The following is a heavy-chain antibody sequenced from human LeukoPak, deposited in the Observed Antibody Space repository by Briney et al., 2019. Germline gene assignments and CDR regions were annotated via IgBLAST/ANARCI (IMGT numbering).Heavy chain of an antibody. CDR3: ARDFYGDYPSRYFDY. J-gene: IGHJ4*02. CDR2: ISSSSSYI. D-gene: IGHD4-17*01. Sequence: KPGGSLRLSCAASGFTFSSHSMNWVRQAPGKGLEWVSSISSSSSYIYYADSVKGRFTISRDNAKNSLYLQMNSLRAEDTAVYYCARDFYGDYPSRYFDYWGQGTLVTVSS. CDR1: GFTFSSHS. V-gene: IGHV3-21*01.